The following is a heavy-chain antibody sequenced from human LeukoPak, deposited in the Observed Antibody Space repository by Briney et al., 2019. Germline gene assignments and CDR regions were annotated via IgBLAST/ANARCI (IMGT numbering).Heavy chain of an antibody. CDR2: IYDSGST. J-gene: IGHJ4*02. CDR3: ARGYSSSKVDY. V-gene: IGHV4-59*01. Sequence: PSETLSLTCTVSGGSISTYYWSRIRQPPGKGLEWIGYIYDSGSTNYNPSLKSRVTISIHTSKNQFSLKLSSVTAADTAVYYCARGYSSSKVDYWGQGTLVTVSS. CDR1: GGSISTYY. D-gene: IGHD6-13*01.